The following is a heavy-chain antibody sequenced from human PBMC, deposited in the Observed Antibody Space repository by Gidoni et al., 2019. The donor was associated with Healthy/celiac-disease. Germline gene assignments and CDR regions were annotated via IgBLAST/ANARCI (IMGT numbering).Heavy chain of an antibody. CDR1: GGSISSGSYY. CDR3: ARIFRGRSPDGATHGADD. D-gene: IGHD3-10*01. Sequence: QVQLQESGPGLVKPSQTLSLTCTVSGGSISSGSYYWSWIRQPAGKGLEWIGRIYTSGSTNYNPSLKSRVTISVDTSKNQFSLKLSSVTAADTAVYYCARIFRGRSPDGATHGADDWGQGTLVTVSS. V-gene: IGHV4-61*02. J-gene: IGHJ4*02. CDR2: IYTSGST.